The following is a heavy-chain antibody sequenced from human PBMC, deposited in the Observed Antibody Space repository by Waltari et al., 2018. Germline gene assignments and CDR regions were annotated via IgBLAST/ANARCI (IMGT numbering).Heavy chain of an antibody. V-gene: IGHV7-4-1*02. CDR1: GYTFTTSP. D-gene: IGHD6-19*01. Sequence: QVQLEHSGSELKKPGASVKVSCKASGYTFTTSPINWVRQAPGQGLEWMGWINTNTGNPTVAQGFTGRFLVSLDTSVRTAYLQMNSLRAEDTAVYYCAKEFGGPGSGWFYFDYWGQGTLITVSS. J-gene: IGHJ4*02. CDR2: INTNTGNP. CDR3: AKEFGGPGSGWFYFDY.